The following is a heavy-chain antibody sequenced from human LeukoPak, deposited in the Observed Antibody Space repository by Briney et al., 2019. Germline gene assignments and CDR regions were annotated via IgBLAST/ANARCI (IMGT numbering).Heavy chain of an antibody. CDR2: IYPDDSDI. CDR1: GYSFTDYW. Sequence: GESLKISCKGSGYSFTDYWIGWLRQMPGEGLQWMGIIYPDDSDIRYSPSFQGQVTISADKSIITAYLQWSSLKASDTAMYYCARHGRGSRSPNAFDIWGQGTMVTVSS. D-gene: IGHD3-10*01. J-gene: IGHJ3*02. CDR3: ARHGRGSRSPNAFDI. V-gene: IGHV5-51*01.